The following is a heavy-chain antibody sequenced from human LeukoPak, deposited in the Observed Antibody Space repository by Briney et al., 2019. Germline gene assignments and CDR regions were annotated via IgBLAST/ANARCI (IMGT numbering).Heavy chain of an antibody. CDR3: ASVQGHCSSTSCYPRPSYYYGMDV. D-gene: IGHD2-2*01. CDR1: GYTFTGYY. Sequence: ASVKVSCKASGYTFTGYYMHWVRQAPGQGLEWMGWINPNSGDTNYAQKFQGRVTMTRDTSISTAYMELSRLRSDDTAVYYCASVQGHCSSTSCYPRPSYYYGMDVWGQGTTVAVSS. J-gene: IGHJ6*02. V-gene: IGHV1-2*02. CDR2: INPNSGDT.